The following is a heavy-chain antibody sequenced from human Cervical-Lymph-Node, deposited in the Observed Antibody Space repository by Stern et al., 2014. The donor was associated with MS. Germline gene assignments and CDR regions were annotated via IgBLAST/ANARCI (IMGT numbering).Heavy chain of an antibody. CDR3: ARAFCTGGVCYSFPFYGMDV. J-gene: IGHJ6*02. CDR1: GFTFEDYG. D-gene: IGHD2-8*02. Sequence: VQLVESGGGVVRHGRSLRLSCAASGFTFEDYGMSWVRQAPGKGLEWVAGINWDGGSTVYAGSVQGRFTISRDNAKNSLYLQMNSLRAEHTALYHCARAFCTGGVCYSFPFYGMDVWGQGTTVTVSS. CDR2: INWDGGST. V-gene: IGHV3-20*01.